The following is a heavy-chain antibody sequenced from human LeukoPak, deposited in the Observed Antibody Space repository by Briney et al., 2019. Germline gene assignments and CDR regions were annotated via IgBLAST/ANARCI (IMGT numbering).Heavy chain of an antibody. V-gene: IGHV1-8*01. CDR1: GYTFSDYD. CDR2: INPNSGNA. D-gene: IGHD1-26*01. J-gene: IGHJ6*03. Sequence: ASVTVSCKASGYTFSDYDINWVRQAPGQGLEGMGWINPNSGNAVYAQKFQGRVTMTRNTSISTAYMELSSLRSEDTAVYYCARALAWGGSSYSYYYMDVWDKGTTVTVSS. CDR3: ARALAWGGSSYSYYYMDV.